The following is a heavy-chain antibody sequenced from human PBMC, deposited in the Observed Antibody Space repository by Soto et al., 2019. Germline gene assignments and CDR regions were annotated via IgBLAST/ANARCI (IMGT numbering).Heavy chain of an antibody. CDR1: GFTFTSYG. CDR2: ISYDGGLQ. Sequence: QAHLVESGGGVVQPGRSLRLSCAASGFTFTSYGMHWVRQAPGTRLEWVAVISYDGGLQHYADSVKGRFTISRDNSKNMMLMQMNSLRAEDTAVYYWVSDRGYGHASVPYSWGQGTLVSVSS. V-gene: IGHV3-30*03. J-gene: IGHJ4*02. CDR3: VSDRGYGHASVPYS. D-gene: IGHD5-18*01.